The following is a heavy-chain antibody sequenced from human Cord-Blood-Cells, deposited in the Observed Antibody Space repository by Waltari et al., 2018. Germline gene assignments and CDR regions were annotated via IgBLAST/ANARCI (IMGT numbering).Heavy chain of an antibody. CDR1: GGTFSSYA. D-gene: IGHD3-16*01. V-gene: IGHV1-69*12. CDR3: ARVGENDAFDI. Sequence: QVQLVQSGAEVKKPGSSVKVSCKASGGTFSSYAISWVRQAPGQGLEWMGGIIPIFDAANYAQKFQGGVTITADEATSTAYMGLSSLRSEDTAVYYCARVGENDAFDIWGQGTMVTVSS. J-gene: IGHJ3*02. CDR2: IIPIFDAA.